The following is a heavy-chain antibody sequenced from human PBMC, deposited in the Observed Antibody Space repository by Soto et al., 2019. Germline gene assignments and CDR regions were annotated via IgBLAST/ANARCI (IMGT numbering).Heavy chain of an antibody. Sequence: QVQLVESGGGVVQPGGSLRLSCAPSGFVFSTYTMHWVRQAPGKGLEWVTVISIDGSNKNYGDSVKGRFTISRDNSQNTLFLQMTSLRGEDTSVYYWARDGGRPGGNYNYGLDVWGQGTTVTVSS. CDR3: ARDGGRPGGNYNYGLDV. CDR1: GFVFSTYT. V-gene: IGHV3-30-3*01. J-gene: IGHJ6*02. D-gene: IGHD3-10*01. CDR2: ISIDGSNK.